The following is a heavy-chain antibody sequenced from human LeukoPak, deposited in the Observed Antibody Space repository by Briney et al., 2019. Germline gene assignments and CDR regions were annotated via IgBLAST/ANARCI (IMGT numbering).Heavy chain of an antibody. CDR1: GGSISSYY. D-gene: IGHD6-19*01. J-gene: IGHJ4*02. Sequence: PSETLSLTCTVSGGSISSYYWSWIRQPPGKGLEWVGYIDYSGSTDYNPSLKSRVTFSVDTSKKQFSLKLSSVTAADTAVYYCARGYSSGWYYFDYWGQGTLVTVSS. CDR3: ARGYSSGWYYFDY. CDR2: IDYSGST. V-gene: IGHV4-59*01.